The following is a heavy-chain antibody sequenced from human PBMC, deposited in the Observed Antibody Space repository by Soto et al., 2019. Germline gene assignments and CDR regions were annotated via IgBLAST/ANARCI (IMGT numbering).Heavy chain of an antibody. CDR3: ARVFGFGGMDV. CDR2: IYYSGST. J-gene: IGHJ6*02. V-gene: IGHV4-31*03. Sequence: PSETLSLTCNVSGCSISSGGYYWSWIRQHPGKGLEWIGYIYYSGSTYYNPSLKSRVTISVDTSKNQFSLKLSSVTAADTAVYYCARVFGFGGMDVWGQGTTVTVSS. CDR1: GCSISSGGYY. D-gene: IGHD3-10*01.